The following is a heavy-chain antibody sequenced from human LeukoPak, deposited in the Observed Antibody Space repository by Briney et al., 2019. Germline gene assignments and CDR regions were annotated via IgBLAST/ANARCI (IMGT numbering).Heavy chain of an antibody. CDR3: ARDVTGPFDS. J-gene: IGHJ4*02. Sequence: PSGTLSLTCGVSGGSITSTNWWSWVRQPPGKVLEWIGYIYYSGTTSYNPSLKSRVTMSVDTSKNQLSLQVSSVTTADTAVYYCARDVTGPFDSWGQGTLVTVSS. V-gene: IGHV4-4*02. CDR1: GGSITSTNW. CDR2: IYYSGTT.